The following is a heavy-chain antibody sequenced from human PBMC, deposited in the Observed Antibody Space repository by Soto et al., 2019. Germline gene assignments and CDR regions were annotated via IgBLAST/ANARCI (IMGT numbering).Heavy chain of an antibody. D-gene: IGHD6-19*01. CDR1: GDSVSSNSAA. V-gene: IGHV6-1*01. J-gene: IGHJ4*02. CDR3: AREEQWLVAYYFDY. Sequence: SPTLSLTCAISGDSVSSNSAAWNWIRQSPARGLEWLGRTYYRSKWYNDYAVSVKSRITINPDTSKNQFSLQLNSVTPEDTAVYYCAREEQWLVAYYFDYWGQGTLVTVSS. CDR2: TYYRSKWYN.